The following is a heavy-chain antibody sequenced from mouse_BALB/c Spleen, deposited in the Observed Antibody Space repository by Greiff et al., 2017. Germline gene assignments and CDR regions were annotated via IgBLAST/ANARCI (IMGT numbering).Heavy chain of an antibody. D-gene: IGHD1-2*01. CDR1: GYAFTNYL. V-gene: IGHV1-54*01. CDR3: ATSLLRPYYFDY. J-gene: IGHJ2*01. CDR2: INPGSGGT. Sequence: QVQLQQSGAELVRPGTSVKVSCKASGYAFTNYLIEWVKQRPGQGLEWIGVINPGSGGTNYNEKFKGKATLTADKSSSTAYMQLSSLTSDDSAVYFCATSLLRPYYFDYWGQGTTLTVSS.